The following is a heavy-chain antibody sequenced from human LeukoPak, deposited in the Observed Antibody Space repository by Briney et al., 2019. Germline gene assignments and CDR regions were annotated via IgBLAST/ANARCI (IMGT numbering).Heavy chain of an antibody. CDR3: ARVSGWSQQPFDY. V-gene: IGHV3-48*03. Sequence: GGSLRLSCAASGFTFSTYEMNWVRQAPGKGLEWVLYISSSGYTIYYADSVKGRFTISRDNAKNSLYLQMNSLRAEDTAVYYCARVSGWSQQPFDYLGQGTLVTVSS. J-gene: IGHJ4*02. CDR2: ISSSGYTI. D-gene: IGHD6-19*01. CDR1: GFTFSTYE.